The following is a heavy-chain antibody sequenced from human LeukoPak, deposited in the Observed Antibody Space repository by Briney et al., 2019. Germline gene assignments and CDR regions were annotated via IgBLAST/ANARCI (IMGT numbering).Heavy chain of an antibody. J-gene: IGHJ5*02. D-gene: IGHD3-3*02. V-gene: IGHV3-7*01. CDR2: IKEDGSIE. Sequence: GGSLRLSCAASGFTFSNYWMSWVRQAPGKGLEWVANIKEDGSIEDYVDSVKGRFTVSRDNAKNSLYLQMNSLRAEDTAVYYCVTQHLAPPWGQRTLVTVSS. CDR1: GFTFSNYW. CDR3: VTQHLAPP.